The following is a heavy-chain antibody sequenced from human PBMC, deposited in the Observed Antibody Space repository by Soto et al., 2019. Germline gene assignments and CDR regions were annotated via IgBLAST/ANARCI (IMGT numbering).Heavy chain of an antibody. CDR1: GFSFSSFA. CDR3: AKTRGAMIYAISVYGMDV. CDR2: ISGSADST. Sequence: EVQLLESGGGFIHPGGSLRLSCAASGFSFSSFAMNWVRQAPGKGLEWVSIISGSADSTFYADSVKGRFTIPRDNSKSTLYLQINSLRAEDTAEYYCAKTRGAMIYAISVYGMDVGGQGTTVTVSS. D-gene: IGHD2-8*01. J-gene: IGHJ6*02. V-gene: IGHV3-23*01.